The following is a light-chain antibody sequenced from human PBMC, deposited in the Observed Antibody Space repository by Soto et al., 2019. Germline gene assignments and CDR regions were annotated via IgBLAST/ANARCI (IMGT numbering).Light chain of an antibody. J-gene: IGLJ2*01. CDR2: GVN. CDR3: SSYAGSNNFV. CDR1: SSDVGGYNY. V-gene: IGLV2-8*01. Sequence: QSALTQPPSASGSPGQSVTISCTGTSSDVGGYNYVSWYQQHPGKAPKLMIYGVNKRPSGVPDRFSGSKSGNTASLTVSGLQAEDEADYYCSSYAGSNNFVFGGGTKLTVL.